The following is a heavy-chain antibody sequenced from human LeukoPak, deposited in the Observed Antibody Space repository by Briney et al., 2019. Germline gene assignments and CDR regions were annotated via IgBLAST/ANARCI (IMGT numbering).Heavy chain of an antibody. CDR3: ARDWIRSSGYYFGY. V-gene: IGHV1-18*01. CDR1: GYTFTSYG. CDR2: ISAYNGNT. D-gene: IGHD3-22*01. Sequence: ASVKVTCKASGYTFTSYGISWVRQAPGQGLEWMGWISAYNGNTNYAQKLQGRVTMTTDTSTSTAYMELRSLRSDDTAVYYCARDWIRSSGYYFGYWGQGTLVTVSS. J-gene: IGHJ4*02.